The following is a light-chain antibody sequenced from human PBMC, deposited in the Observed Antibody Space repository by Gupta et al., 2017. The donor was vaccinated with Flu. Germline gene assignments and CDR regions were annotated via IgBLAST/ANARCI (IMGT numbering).Light chain of an antibody. J-gene: IGKJ2*01. CDR2: LVS. CDR3: MQALQTPDT. CDR1: QSLLHSNRHKY. V-gene: IGKV2-28*01. Sequence: NSCRCSQSLLHSNRHKYLDWYLQKPGQPPQVLMYLVSNRASGVPDRFSGSGSGTDFTLKISRVEAEDVGVYYCMQALQTPDTFGQGTKLEIK.